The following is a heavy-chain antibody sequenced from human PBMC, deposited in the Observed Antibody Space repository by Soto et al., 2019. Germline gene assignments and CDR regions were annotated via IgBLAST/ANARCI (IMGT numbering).Heavy chain of an antibody. V-gene: IGHV1-69*02. Sequence: SVKVSCKASGYTFTSYTISWVRQAPGQGLEWMGRIIPILGIANYAQKFQGRVTITADKSTSTAYMELSSLRSEDTAVYYCARGYYYDSSGYSHDDAFDIWGQGTMVTVSS. CDR1: GYTFTSYT. J-gene: IGHJ3*02. D-gene: IGHD3-22*01. CDR3: ARGYYYDSSGYSHDDAFDI. CDR2: IIPILGIA.